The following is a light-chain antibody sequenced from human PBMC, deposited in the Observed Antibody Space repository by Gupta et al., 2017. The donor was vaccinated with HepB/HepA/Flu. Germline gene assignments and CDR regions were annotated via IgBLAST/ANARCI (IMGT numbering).Light chain of an antibody. CDR1: QRISSY. J-gene: IGKJ4*01. V-gene: IGKV1-39*01. CDR3: QQSDSTPVT. CDR2: AAS. Sequence: DIQLTHSPSSLSASVGDRVTITCRASQRISSYLKWYQQKPGKAPKLLIYAASSLQSGVPSRFSGSGSGTDFTLTISRLQPEDFATYYCQQSDSTPVTFGRGTKVDIK.